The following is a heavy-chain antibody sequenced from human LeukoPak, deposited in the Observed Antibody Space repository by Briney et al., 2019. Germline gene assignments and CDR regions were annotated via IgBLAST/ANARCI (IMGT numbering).Heavy chain of an antibody. CDR3: ARGWLAETMVVTPYNY. Sequence: SVKVSCKASGGTFNSHTINWVRQAPGQGLEWMGGIIPIFGTANYAQKFQGRVTITAVESTSIAYMEVSSLRSEDTAVYYCARGWLAETMVVTPYNYWGQGTLVTVSS. J-gene: IGHJ4*02. CDR2: IIPIFGTA. CDR1: GGTFNSHT. V-gene: IGHV1-69*13. D-gene: IGHD4-23*01.